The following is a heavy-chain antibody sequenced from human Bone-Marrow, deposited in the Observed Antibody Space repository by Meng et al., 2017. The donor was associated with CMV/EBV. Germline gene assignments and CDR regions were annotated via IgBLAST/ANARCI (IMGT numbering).Heavy chain of an antibody. D-gene: IGHD1-26*01. V-gene: IGHV3-30*02. CDR2: IHHDATYI. CDR3: AKDGVHTTDY. Sequence: GEPLKIYCAASGVDFSAHGMHWVRQAPGKGLEWVSYIHHDATYIDYEDSVKGRFTISRDNSKNTLFLQMNSLRADDTAIYYCAKDGVHTTDYWGQGVLVTVSS. CDR1: GVDFSAHG. J-gene: IGHJ4*02.